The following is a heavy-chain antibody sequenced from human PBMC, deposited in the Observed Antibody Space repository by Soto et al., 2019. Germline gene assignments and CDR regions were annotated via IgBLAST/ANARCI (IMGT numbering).Heavy chain of an antibody. CDR3: ARDLGYRDTTDY. Sequence: GGSLRLSCAASGFTFSSYSMNWVRQAPGKGLEWVSSISSSSSYIYYADSVKGRFTISRDNAKNSLYLQMNSLRAEDTAVYYCARDLGYRDTTDYWGQGTLVTVSS. D-gene: IGHD5-18*01. J-gene: IGHJ4*02. CDR1: GFTFSSYS. V-gene: IGHV3-21*01. CDR2: ISSSSSYI.